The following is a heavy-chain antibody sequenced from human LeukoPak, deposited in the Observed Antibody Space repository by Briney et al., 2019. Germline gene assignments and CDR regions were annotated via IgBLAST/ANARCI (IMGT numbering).Heavy chain of an antibody. D-gene: IGHD3-22*01. CDR3: ARSVHYYDSSGYYSGGGDWFDP. V-gene: IGHV3-74*01. CDR2: INSDGSST. CDR1: GFTFSSYW. Sequence: PGGSLRLSCAASGFTFSSYWMHWVRQAPGKGLVWVSRINSDGSSTSYADSVKGRFTISRDNAKNTLYLQMNSLRAEDTAVYYCARSVHYYDSSGYYSGGGDWFDPWGQGTLVTVSS. J-gene: IGHJ5*02.